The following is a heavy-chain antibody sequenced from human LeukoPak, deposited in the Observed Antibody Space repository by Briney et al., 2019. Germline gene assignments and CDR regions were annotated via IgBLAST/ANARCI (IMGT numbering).Heavy chain of an antibody. V-gene: IGHV4-59*01. J-gene: IGHJ2*01. CDR3: ARDRGYCSGGSCYIWYFDL. CDR2: IYYSGST. D-gene: IGHD2-15*01. Sequence: SETLSITCTVSGGSISSYYWSWIRQPPGKGLEWIGYIYYSGSTNYNPSLKSRVTISVDTSKNQFSLKLSSVTAADTAVYYCARDRGYCSGGSCYIWYFDLWGRGTLVTVSS. CDR1: GGSISSYY.